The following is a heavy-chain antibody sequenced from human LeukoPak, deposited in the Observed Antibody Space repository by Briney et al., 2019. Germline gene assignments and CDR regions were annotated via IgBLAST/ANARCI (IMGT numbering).Heavy chain of an antibody. Sequence: PGGSLRLSCVASGFAFSSYAMSWVRQAPGKGLEWVSAISGSGGSTYYADSVKGRFTISRDNSKNTLYLQMNSLRAEDTAVYYCAKGLTAILPYYFDYWGQGTLVTVSS. D-gene: IGHD2-21*02. V-gene: IGHV3-23*01. CDR1: GFAFSSYA. J-gene: IGHJ4*02. CDR2: ISGSGGST. CDR3: AKGLTAILPYYFDY.